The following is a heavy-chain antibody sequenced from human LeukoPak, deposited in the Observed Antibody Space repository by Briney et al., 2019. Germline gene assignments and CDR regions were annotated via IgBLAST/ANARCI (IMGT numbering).Heavy chain of an antibody. D-gene: IGHD4-11*01. CDR3: ARRPMTTLPFFDY. CDR1: GYSFTSYW. Sequence: GESLKISCKGSGYSFTSYWIGWVRQVPGKGLEWMGIIYPGDSDTRYSPSFQGQVTISADKSISTAYLQWSSLKASDTAMYYCARRPMTTLPFFDYWGQGTLVTVSS. CDR2: IYPGDSDT. V-gene: IGHV5-51*01. J-gene: IGHJ4*02.